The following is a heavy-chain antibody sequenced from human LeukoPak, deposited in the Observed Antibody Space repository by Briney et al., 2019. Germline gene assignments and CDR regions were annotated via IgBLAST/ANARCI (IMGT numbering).Heavy chain of an antibody. CDR3: ARRSGYYWDAFDV. J-gene: IGHJ3*01. CDR1: GFTFSYYW. CDR2: IKPDASEK. D-gene: IGHD3-22*01. Sequence: GGSLRLSCAASGFTFSYYWMTWVRQAPEKGLEWVANIKPDASEKFYVDSVKGRFTISRDNANNLLHLQMNNLRADDTAVYYCARRSGYYWDAFDVWGQGTMVTVSS. V-gene: IGHV3-7*01.